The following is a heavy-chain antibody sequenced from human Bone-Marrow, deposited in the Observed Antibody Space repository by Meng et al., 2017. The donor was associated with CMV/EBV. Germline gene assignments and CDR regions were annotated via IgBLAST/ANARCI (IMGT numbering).Heavy chain of an antibody. CDR3: ASCRSNGGDCYSNYYYYGMDV. D-gene: IGHD2-21*01. CDR2: IWYDGSNK. V-gene: IGHV3-33*01. J-gene: IGHJ6*02. Sequence: GESLKISCAASGFTFSSYGMHWVRQAPGKGLEWVAVIWYDGSNKYYADSVKGRFTISRDNSKNTLYLQMNSLRAEDTAVYYCASCRSNGGDCYSNYYYYGMDVWGQGTMVTVSS. CDR1: GFTFSSYG.